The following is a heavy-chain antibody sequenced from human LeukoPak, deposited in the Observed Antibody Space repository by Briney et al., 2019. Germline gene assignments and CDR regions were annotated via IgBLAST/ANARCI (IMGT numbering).Heavy chain of an antibody. J-gene: IGHJ4*02. CDR3: ARVLYSGSYLAY. CDR1: GGTFSSYA. V-gene: IGHV1-69*05. CDR2: IIPIFGTA. D-gene: IGHD1-26*01. Sequence: GASVKVSCKASGGTFSSYAISWVRQAPGRGLEWMGGIIPIFGTANYAQKFQGRVTITTDESTSTAYMELSSLRSEDTAVYYCARVLYSGSYLAYWGQGTLVTVPS.